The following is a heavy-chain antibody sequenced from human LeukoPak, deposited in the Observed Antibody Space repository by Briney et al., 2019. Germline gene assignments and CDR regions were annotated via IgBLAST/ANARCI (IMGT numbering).Heavy chain of an antibody. CDR2: ISSSSSYI. Sequence: GGSLRLSCAASGFTFSSYSMNWVRQAPGKGLEWVSSISSSSSYIYYADSVKGRFTISRDNAKNSLYLQMNSLRAEDTAVYYCAREGGSGYAPLPPVWWYFDLWGRGTLVTVSS. CDR3: AREGGSGYAPLPPVWWYFDL. V-gene: IGHV3-21*01. J-gene: IGHJ2*01. D-gene: IGHD5-12*01. CDR1: GFTFSSYS.